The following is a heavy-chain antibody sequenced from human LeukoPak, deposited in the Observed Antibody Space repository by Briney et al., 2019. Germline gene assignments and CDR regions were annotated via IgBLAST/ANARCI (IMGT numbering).Heavy chain of an antibody. J-gene: IGHJ4*02. V-gene: IGHV1-69*04. Sequence: TVKVSCKASGGTFSSYAISWVRQAPGQGLEWMGRIKAILGIANYAQKFQGRVTITADKSTSTAYMELSSLRSEDTAVYYCARAPQIYYYDSSGYFDYWGQGTLVTVS. CDR3: ARAPQIYYYDSSGYFDY. CDR1: GGTFSSYA. D-gene: IGHD3-22*01. CDR2: IKAILGIA.